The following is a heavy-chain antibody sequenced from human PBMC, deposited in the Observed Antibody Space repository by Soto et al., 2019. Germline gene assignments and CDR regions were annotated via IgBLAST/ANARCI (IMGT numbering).Heavy chain of an antibody. D-gene: IGHD4-17*01. CDR2: LRGDSSTI. J-gene: IGHJ4*02. Sequence: EVQLVESGGGLVQPGGSLRLSCAASGFTFSIYSMNWVRQAPGEGLEWVSYLRGDSSTIYYADSVKGRFTISRDNAQNSLCLEINCLRDGETAVYYCAIGGYGDYYFARWGQGALVTDFS. V-gene: IGHV3-48*02. CDR1: GFTFSIYS. CDR3: AIGGYGDYYFAR.